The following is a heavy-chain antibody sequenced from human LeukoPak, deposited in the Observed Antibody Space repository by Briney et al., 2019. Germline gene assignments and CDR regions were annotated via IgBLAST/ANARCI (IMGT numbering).Heavy chain of an antibody. CDR3: AGHAVTTFDY. CDR1: GGSISNNNYY. D-gene: IGHD4-17*01. CDR2: MHNSGST. V-gene: IGHV4-39*01. J-gene: IGHJ4*02. Sequence: PSETLSLTCTVSGGSISNNNYYWGWIRQPPGKGLEWIVSMHNSGSTYYNPSLKSRVTISVDTSKNQFSLKLSSVTAADTAVYYCAGHAVTTFDYWGQGTLVTVSS.